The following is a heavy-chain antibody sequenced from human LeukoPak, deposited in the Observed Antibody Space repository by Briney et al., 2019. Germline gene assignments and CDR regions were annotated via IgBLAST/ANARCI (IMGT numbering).Heavy chain of an antibody. V-gene: IGHV3-23*01. Sequence: TGGSLRLSCAASGFTFSSYAMSWVRQAPGKGLEWVSAISGSGGSTYYADSVKGRFTISRDNSKNTLYLQMSSLRAEDTAVYYCVKGATMVRGGIDYWGQGTLVTVSS. CDR2: ISGSGGST. CDR1: GFTFSSYA. J-gene: IGHJ4*02. D-gene: IGHD3-10*01. CDR3: VKGATMVRGGIDY.